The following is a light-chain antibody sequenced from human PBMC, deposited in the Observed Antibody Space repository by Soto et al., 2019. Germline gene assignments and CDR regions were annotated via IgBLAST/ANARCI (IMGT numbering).Light chain of an antibody. V-gene: IGLV3-21*02. Sequence: SYELTQAPSVSVAPGQTARITCGGNNIGSKSVHWYQHKSGQAPVMVVYDDDDRPSGIPERFSGSNSGDTATLTISSVEAGDEADYSCQVWDSSSEHVVFGGGTKVTVL. J-gene: IGLJ2*01. CDR2: DDD. CDR3: QVWDSSSEHVV. CDR1: NIGSKS.